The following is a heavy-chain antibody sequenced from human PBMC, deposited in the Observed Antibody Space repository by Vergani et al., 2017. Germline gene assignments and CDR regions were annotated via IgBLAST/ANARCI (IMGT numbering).Heavy chain of an antibody. CDR1: GFTFNQYG. CDR2: TWYDGNNK. D-gene: IGHD3-16*01. CDR3: ARELRLRYNRFEP. J-gene: IGHJ5*02. V-gene: IGHV3-33*01. Sequence: QVQLVESGGGVVQPGRSLRLSCAASGFTFNQYGMHWVRQAPGKGLEWVAVTWYDGNNKQYADSVKGRFTISRDNSKSTMYLQMNSLRDEDPGVYYCARELRLRYNRFEPWGQGNLVTVSS.